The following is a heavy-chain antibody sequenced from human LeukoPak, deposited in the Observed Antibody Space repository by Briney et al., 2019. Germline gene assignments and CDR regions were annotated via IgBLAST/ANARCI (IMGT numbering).Heavy chain of an antibody. CDR2: IYYSGSN. J-gene: IGHJ3*02. CDR1: GGSISSYY. CDR3: AREGWQWLVHAFDI. V-gene: IGHV4-59*12. D-gene: IGHD6-19*01. Sequence: SETLSLPCTVSGGSISSYYWSWIRQPRGKGLEWIGYIYYSGSNNYNPSLKRRVPISVDTSKNQSSLKLSSVTAAATAVYYCAREGWQWLVHAFDIWGQGTMVTASS.